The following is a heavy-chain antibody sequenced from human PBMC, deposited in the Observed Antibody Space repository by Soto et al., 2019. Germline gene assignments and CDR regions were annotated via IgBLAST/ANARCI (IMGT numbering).Heavy chain of an antibody. Sequence: SVKVSCKASGGTFSSYTISWVRQAPGQGLEWMGRIIPILGIANYAQKFQGRVTITADKSTSTAYMELSSLRSEDTAVYYCARDRGAVADYNWFGPWGQGTLVTVSS. CDR3: ARDRGAVADYNWFGP. CDR2: IIPILGIA. D-gene: IGHD6-19*01. J-gene: IGHJ5*02. CDR1: GGTFSSYT. V-gene: IGHV1-69*04.